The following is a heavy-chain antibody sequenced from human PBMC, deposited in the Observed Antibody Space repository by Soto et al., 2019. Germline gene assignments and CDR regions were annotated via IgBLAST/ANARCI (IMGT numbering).Heavy chain of an antibody. V-gene: IGHV3-30*03. D-gene: IGHD6-13*01. Sequence: PGGSLRLSCAASGFTFSSYGMHWVRQAPDKGLEWVSVISYDGSNKHYADSVKGRFTSSRDNSKNTLYLQMNSLRAEDTAVYYCATTLGRSWYYSEYFQHWGQGTLVTVSS. J-gene: IGHJ1*01. CDR3: ATTLGRSWYYSEYFQH. CDR1: GFTFSSYG. CDR2: ISYDGSNK.